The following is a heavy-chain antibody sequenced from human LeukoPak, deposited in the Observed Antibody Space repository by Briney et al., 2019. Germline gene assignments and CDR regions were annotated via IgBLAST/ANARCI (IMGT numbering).Heavy chain of an antibody. D-gene: IGHD1-26*01. V-gene: IGHV3-7*03. J-gene: IGHJ4*02. CDR3: ASGSGSYGGFDY. CDR1: GFTFRNYW. CDR2: IKQDGSDR. Sequence: GGSLRLSCAASGFTFRNYWMSWVRQAPGTGLEWVANIKQDGSDRNYVTSVRGRFTISRDNSKNTLYLQMNSLRAEDTAVYYCASGSGSYGGFDYWGQGTLVTVSS.